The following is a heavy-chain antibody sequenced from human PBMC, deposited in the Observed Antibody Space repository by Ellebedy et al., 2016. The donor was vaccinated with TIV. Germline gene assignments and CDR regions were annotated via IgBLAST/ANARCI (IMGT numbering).Heavy chain of an antibody. Sequence: GESLKISXAASGFTFSSYWMSWVRQAPGKGLEWVANIKQDGSEKYYVDSVKGRFTISRDNAKNSLYLQMNSLRAEDTAVYYCARAEYSRMWYYYYMDVWGKGTTVTVSS. CDR1: GFTFSSYW. CDR2: IKQDGSEK. V-gene: IGHV3-7*02. CDR3: ARAEYSRMWYYYYMDV. D-gene: IGHD6-6*01. J-gene: IGHJ6*03.